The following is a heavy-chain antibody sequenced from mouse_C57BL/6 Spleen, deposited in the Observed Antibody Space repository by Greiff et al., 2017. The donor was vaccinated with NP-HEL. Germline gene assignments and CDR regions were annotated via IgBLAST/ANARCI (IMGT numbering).Heavy chain of an antibody. CDR1: GFTFSDYG. CDR2: ISSGSSTI. J-gene: IGHJ2*01. CDR3: ARWNLYYFDY. Sequence: EVMLVESGGGLVKPGGSLKLSCAASGFTFSDYGMHWVRQAPEKGLEWVAYISSGSSTIYYADTVKGRFTISRDNAKNTLFLQMTSLRSEDTAMYYCARWNLYYFDYWGQGTTLTVSS. V-gene: IGHV5-17*01.